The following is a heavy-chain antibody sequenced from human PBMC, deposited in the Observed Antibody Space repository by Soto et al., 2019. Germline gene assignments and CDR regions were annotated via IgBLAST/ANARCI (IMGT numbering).Heavy chain of an antibody. CDR1: GGTFSSYA. J-gene: IGHJ6*02. CDR2: IIPIFGTA. CDR3: ARDLEGLYGPGSYSNYYYYGMDV. V-gene: IGHV1-69*01. D-gene: IGHD3-10*01. Sequence: QVQLVQSGAEVKKPGSSVKVSCKASGGTFSSYAISWVRQAPGQGLEWMGGIIPIFGTANYAQKFQGRVTITADESTSTAYMELSSLRSEDTAVYYCARDLEGLYGPGSYSNYYYYGMDVWGQGTTVTVSS.